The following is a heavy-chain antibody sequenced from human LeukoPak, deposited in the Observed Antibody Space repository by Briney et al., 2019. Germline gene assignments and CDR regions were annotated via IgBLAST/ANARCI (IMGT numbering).Heavy chain of an antibody. CDR1: GFTFSSYS. V-gene: IGHV3-21*01. J-gene: IGHJ4*02. CDR3: ARDRPGIAAALLDY. D-gene: IGHD6-13*01. Sequence: PEGSLRLSCAASGFTFSSYSMNWVRQAPGKGLEWVSSISSSSSYIYYADSVKGRFTISRDNAKNSLYLQMNSLRAEDTAVYYCARDRPGIAAALLDYWGQGTLVTVSS. CDR2: ISSSSSYI.